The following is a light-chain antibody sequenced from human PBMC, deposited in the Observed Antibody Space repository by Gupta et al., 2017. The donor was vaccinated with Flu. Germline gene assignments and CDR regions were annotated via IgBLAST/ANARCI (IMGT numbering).Light chain of an antibody. CDR3: AAWDDSLSGWV. V-gene: IGLV1-47*01. Sequence: QSVLTQPPSASGTPGQRVTISCSGSSSNIGSNYVYWYQQLPGTAPKLLIERNNQRPSGVPDRFSGSKSGTSAYLAISGLRSEDEADYYCAAWDDSLSGWVFGGGTKLTVL. CDR1: SSNIGSNY. CDR2: RNN. J-gene: IGLJ3*02.